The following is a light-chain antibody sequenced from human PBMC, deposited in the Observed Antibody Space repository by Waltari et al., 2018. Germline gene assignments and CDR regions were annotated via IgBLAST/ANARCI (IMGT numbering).Light chain of an antibody. CDR1: SSNTGSNY. CDR3: AAWDDSLSVV. Sequence: QSVLTQPPSASGTPGQRVTISCSGSSSNTGSNYVYWYQQLPGTAPKLPINGNNRRPSGVPDRFSGSESGTSASLAISGLRSEDEADYYCAAWDDSLSVVFGGGTKLTVL. CDR2: GNN. V-gene: IGLV1-47*01. J-gene: IGLJ2*01.